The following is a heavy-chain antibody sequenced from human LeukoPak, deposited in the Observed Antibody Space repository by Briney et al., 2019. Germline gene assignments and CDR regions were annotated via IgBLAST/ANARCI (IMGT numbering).Heavy chain of an antibody. J-gene: IGHJ3*02. D-gene: IGHD3-10*01. CDR1: GFTFSSYS. CDR3: ASLVRGVTSAFDI. CDR2: ISSSSSTI. Sequence: GGSLRLSCAASGFTFSSYSMNWVRQAPGKGLEWVSYISSSSSTIYYADSVKGRFTISRDNAKNSLYLQMNSLRAEGTAVYYCASLVRGVTSAFDIWGQGTMVTVSS. V-gene: IGHV3-48*01.